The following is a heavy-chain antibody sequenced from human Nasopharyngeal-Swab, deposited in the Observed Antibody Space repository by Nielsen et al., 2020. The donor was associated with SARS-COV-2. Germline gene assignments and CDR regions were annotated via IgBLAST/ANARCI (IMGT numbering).Heavy chain of an antibody. J-gene: IGHJ5*02. CDR1: GFTFSSSS. Sequence: GESLKISCAASGFTFSSSSMNWVRPAPGQGLEWVSYISSSSSTIYYADAVKGRFTISRDNAKNSLYLQMNSLRDEDTAVYYCAKQNDYGDYQAPDWFDPWGQGTLVTVSS. D-gene: IGHD4-17*01. CDR3: AKQNDYGDYQAPDWFDP. CDR2: ISSSSSTI. V-gene: IGHV3-48*02.